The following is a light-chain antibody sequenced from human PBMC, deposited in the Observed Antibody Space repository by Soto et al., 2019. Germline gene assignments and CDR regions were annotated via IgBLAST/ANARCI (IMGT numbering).Light chain of an antibody. V-gene: IGKV4-1*01. CDR2: WAS. Sequence: DIVMTQSPDSLAVSLGDRATINCKSRESVLYSSNNKNYLAWYQPKPGQPTKLLIYWASTRESGVPDRFSGSVSGTDFTLTISSLQAEDVAVYYCQQYYSTPRTFGQGTKVDIK. CDR1: ESVLYSSNNKNY. J-gene: IGKJ1*01. CDR3: QQYYSTPRT.